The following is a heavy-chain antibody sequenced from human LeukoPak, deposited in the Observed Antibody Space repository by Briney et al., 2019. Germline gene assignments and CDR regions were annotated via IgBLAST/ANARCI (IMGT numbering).Heavy chain of an antibody. CDR1: IYSISNDYY. CDR3: ARRLRDPGSPVFDD. CDR2: NYHSGST. Sequence: SVTLSLTCAVSIYSISNDYYWGPTRQPPGKGLGWIGCNYHSGSTYYNPSITSRVTILVDMSRNQFFLKQSSVTAEDTAVYYCARRLRDPGSPVFDDWGQGTLVTVSS. V-gene: IGHV4-38-2*01. D-gene: IGHD4-17*01. J-gene: IGHJ4*02.